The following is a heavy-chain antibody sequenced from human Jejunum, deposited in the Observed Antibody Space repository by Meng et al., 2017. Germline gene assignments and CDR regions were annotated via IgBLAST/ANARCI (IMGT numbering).Heavy chain of an antibody. D-gene: IGHD2/OR15-2a*01. J-gene: IGHJ5*02. V-gene: IGHV4-4*02. CDR2: ISHTGRI. Sequence: FQLQESRPGLVSPSGTLSLPSRDSTGPISNTNWCSWVPQPPGKVLKWIGEISHTGRINYNPSLKSRVTMSLVKSKNQFSLDLTSVTGADTAVYYCARDLLDPNIAATGWFDPWGQGTLVTVSS. CDR1: TGPISNTNW. CDR3: ARDLLDPNIAATGWFDP.